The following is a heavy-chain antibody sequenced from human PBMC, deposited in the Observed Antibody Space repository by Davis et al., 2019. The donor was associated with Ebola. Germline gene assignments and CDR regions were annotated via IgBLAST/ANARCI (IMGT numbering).Heavy chain of an antibody. CDR2: ISSSSSYI. J-gene: IGHJ4*02. CDR1: GFTFSSYS. D-gene: IGHD3-9*01. Sequence: GESLKISCAASGFTFSSYSMNWVRQAPGKGLEWVSSISSSSSYIYYADSVKGRFTISRDNAKNSLYLQMNSLRAEDTAVYYCARDVGYDILTGYHVVFDYWGQGTLVTVSS. V-gene: IGHV3-21*01. CDR3: ARDVGYDILTGYHVVFDY.